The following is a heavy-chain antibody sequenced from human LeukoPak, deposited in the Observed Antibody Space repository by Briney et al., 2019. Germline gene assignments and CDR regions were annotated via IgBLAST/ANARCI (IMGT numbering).Heavy chain of an antibody. Sequence: GASVKVSCKASGYTFTSYGINWVRQATGQGLEWMGWMNPNSGNTGYAQKFQGRVTMTRNTSISTAYMELSSLRSEDTAVYYCARGHVEMATITLEIFDYWGQGTLVTVSS. CDR3: ARGHVEMATITLEIFDY. J-gene: IGHJ4*02. CDR1: GYTFTSYG. CDR2: MNPNSGNT. V-gene: IGHV1-8*02. D-gene: IGHD5-24*01.